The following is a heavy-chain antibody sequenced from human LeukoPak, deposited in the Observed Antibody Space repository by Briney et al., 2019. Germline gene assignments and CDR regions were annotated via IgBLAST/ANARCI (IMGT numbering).Heavy chain of an antibody. CDR1: GGTFSSYA. D-gene: IGHD3-3*01. Sequence: GSSVKVSCKASGGTFSSYAISWVRQAPGQGLEWMGGIIPIFGTANYAQKFQGRVTITTDESTSTAYMELSSLRSEDTAVYYCARAPWMEWAHYYYYMDVWGKGTTVTVSS. CDR3: ARAPWMEWAHYYYYMDV. CDR2: IIPIFGTA. J-gene: IGHJ6*03. V-gene: IGHV1-69*05.